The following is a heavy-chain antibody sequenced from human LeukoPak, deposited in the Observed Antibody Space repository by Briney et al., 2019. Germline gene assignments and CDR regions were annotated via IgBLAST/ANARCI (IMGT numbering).Heavy chain of an antibody. CDR3: AKEDSINWFDP. CDR2: IKQDGSEK. J-gene: IGHJ5*02. Sequence: PGGSLRLSCAASGFTFSSYGMHWVRQAPGKGLEWVANIKQDGSEKYYVDSVKGRFTISRDNAKNSLYLQMNSLRAEDTAVYYCAKEDSINWFDPWGQGTLVTVSS. CDR1: GFTFSSYG. V-gene: IGHV3-7*01.